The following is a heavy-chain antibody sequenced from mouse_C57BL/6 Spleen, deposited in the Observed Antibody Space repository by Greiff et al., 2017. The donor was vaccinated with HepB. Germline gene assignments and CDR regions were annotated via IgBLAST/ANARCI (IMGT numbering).Heavy chain of an antibody. CDR2: ISNGGGST. J-gene: IGHJ4*01. CDR1: GFTFSDYY. CDR3: ARGTVVAPYAMDY. D-gene: IGHD1-1*01. Sequence: EVMVVESGGGLVQPGGSLKLSCAASGFTFSDYYMYWVRQTPEKRLEWVAYISNGGGSTYYPDTVKGRFTISRDNAKNTLYLQMSRLKSEDTAMYYCARGTVVAPYAMDYWGQGTSVTVSS. V-gene: IGHV5-12*01.